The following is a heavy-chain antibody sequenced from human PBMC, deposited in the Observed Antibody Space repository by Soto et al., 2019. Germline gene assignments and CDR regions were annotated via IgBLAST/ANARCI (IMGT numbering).Heavy chain of an antibody. CDR1: GFTFSGYS. CDR3: AREDILGARSFDY. D-gene: IGHD1-26*01. CDR2: ISSLSSPR. J-gene: IGHJ4*02. Sequence: GGSLRLSCAASGFTFSGYSMNWVRQAPGKGLEWVSYISSLSSPRYYAESVEGRFIISRDNAKNSLYLQMNSLRDEDTAVYFCAREDILGARSFDYWGQGALVTVSS. V-gene: IGHV3-48*02.